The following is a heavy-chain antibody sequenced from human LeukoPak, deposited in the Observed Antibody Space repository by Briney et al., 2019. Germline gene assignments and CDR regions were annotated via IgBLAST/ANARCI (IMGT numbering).Heavy chain of an antibody. CDR3: ARDDHWGWDK. V-gene: IGHV3-7*01. CDR2: IRPDGNVA. D-gene: IGHD7-27*01. Sequence: GGSLRLSCAASGFSFSENWMSWVRQAPGKGPEWVANIRPDGNVAFHVDFVKGRFSISRDNAKNTLYLQMNGLRVEDTALYYCARDDHWGWDKWGRGTLVTASS. CDR1: GFSFSENW. J-gene: IGHJ4*02.